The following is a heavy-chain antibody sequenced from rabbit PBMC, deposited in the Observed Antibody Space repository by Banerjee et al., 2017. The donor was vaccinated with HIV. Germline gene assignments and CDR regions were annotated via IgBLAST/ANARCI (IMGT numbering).Heavy chain of an antibody. J-gene: IGHJ2*01. D-gene: IGHD7-1*01. CDR1: GFTLSSYW. CDR3: AREQYAGYAGYGL. Sequence: QSLEESGGGLVKPGASLTLTCTASGFTLSSYWMYWVRQAPGKGLEWIGCIDGIGSGSTWYASWAKGRFTISKTSSTTVTLQMTSLTAADTATYFCAREQYAGYAGYGLRGQGTLVTVS. CDR2: IDGIGSGST. V-gene: IGHV1S40*01.